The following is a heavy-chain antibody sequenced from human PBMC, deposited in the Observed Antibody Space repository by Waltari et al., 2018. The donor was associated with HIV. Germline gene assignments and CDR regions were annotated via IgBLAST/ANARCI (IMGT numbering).Heavy chain of an antibody. V-gene: IGHV3-49*04. D-gene: IGHD3-22*01. CDR1: GFTFGDYA. CDR3: TQEWTYYDSSGCH. CDR2: IRSKAYGGTT. J-gene: IGHJ1*01. Sequence: EVQLVESGGGLVQPGRSLRLSCTASGFTFGDYAMSWVRQAPGKGLEWVGFIRSKAYGGTTEYAASVKGRFTISRDDSKSIAYLQMNSLKTEDTAVYYCTQEWTYYDSSGCHWGQGTLVTVSS.